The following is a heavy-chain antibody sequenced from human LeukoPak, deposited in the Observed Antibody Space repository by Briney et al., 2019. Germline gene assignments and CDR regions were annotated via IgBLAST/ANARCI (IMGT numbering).Heavy chain of an antibody. CDR2: IYYSGST. J-gene: IGHJ6*03. CDR1: GGSISSYY. Sequence: SKTLSLTCTVSGGSISSYYWSWIRQPPGKGLEWIGYIYYSGSTNYNPSLKSRVTISVDTSKNQFSLKLSSVTAADTAVYYCARGFLRWNRNYYYYMGVWGKGTTVTVSS. CDR3: ARGFLRWNRNYYYYMGV. V-gene: IGHV4-59*08. D-gene: IGHD1-1*01.